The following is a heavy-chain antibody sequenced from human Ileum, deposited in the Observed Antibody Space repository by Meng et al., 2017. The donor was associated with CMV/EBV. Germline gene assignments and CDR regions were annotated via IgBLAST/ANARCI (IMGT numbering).Heavy chain of an antibody. CDR3: ARGDFEIVLMVYAIRRSGWFDP. V-gene: IGHV4-34*01. J-gene: IGHJ5*02. Sequence: SETLSLTCAVYGGSFSGYYWSWIRQPPGKGLEWIGEINHSGSTNYNPSLKSRVTISVDTSKNQFSLKLSSVTAADTAVYYCARGDFEIVLMVYAIRRSGWFDPWGQGTLVTVSS. CDR2: INHSGST. D-gene: IGHD2-8*01. CDR1: GGSFSGYY.